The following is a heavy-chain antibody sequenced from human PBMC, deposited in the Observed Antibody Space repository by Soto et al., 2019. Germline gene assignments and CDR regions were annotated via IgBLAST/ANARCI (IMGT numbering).Heavy chain of an antibody. V-gene: IGHV6-1*01. CDR2: TYYRSKWYN. CDR3: ARDPLHFWSGYYPDYYYYYGMDV. Sequence: SPTLSLTCAISGDSVSSNSAAWNWIRQSPSRGLEWLGRTYYRSKWYNDYAVSVKSRITINPDTSKNQFSLQLNSVTPEDTAVYYCARDPLHFWSGYYPDYYYYYGMDVWGQGTTVTVSS. D-gene: IGHD3-3*02. CDR1: GDSVSSNSAA. J-gene: IGHJ6*02.